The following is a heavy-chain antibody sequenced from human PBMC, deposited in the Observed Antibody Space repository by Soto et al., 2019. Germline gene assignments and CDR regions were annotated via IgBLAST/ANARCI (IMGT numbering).Heavy chain of an antibody. Sequence: GGSLRLSCAGSGFSFSSYAMSWVRQGPEKGLEWVSALSDSGVSPYYADSVKGRFTISRDNSKNTLYLQMDSLRVEDTALYYCAKVTSDRYGRNYGMDVWGQGTTVTVSS. CDR3: AKVTSDRYGRNYGMDV. D-gene: IGHD5-18*01. V-gene: IGHV3-23*01. J-gene: IGHJ6*02. CDR2: LSDSGVSP. CDR1: GFSFSSYA.